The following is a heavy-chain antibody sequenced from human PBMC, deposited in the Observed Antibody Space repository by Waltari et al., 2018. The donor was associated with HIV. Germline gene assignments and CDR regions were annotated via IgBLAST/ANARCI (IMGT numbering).Heavy chain of an antibody. Sequence: EVQLVDAGGGLVKPGGSVRPPCAALASPLSSVSINWFRQAPGKGLEWVSSISSSSSYIYYADSVKGRFTISRDNAKNSLYPQMNSLRAEDTAVYYCASGRNYFDYWGQGTLVTVSS. J-gene: IGHJ4*02. V-gene: IGHV3-21*01. CDR2: ISSSSSYI. CDR3: ASGRNYFDY. CDR1: ASPLSSVS.